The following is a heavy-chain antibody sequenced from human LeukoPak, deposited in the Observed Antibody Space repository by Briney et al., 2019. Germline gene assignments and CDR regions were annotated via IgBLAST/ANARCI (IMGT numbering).Heavy chain of an antibody. CDR2: ISSSSYI. V-gene: IGHV3-21*01. CDR3: ARASMVRRVGWFDP. Sequence: GGSLRLSCAASGFTFSSYSMNWVRQAPGKGLEWVPSISSSSYIYYADSVKGRFTISRDNAKNSLYLQMNSLRAEDTAVYYCARASMVRRVGWFDPWGQGTLVTVSS. D-gene: IGHD3-10*01. CDR1: GFTFSSYS. J-gene: IGHJ5*02.